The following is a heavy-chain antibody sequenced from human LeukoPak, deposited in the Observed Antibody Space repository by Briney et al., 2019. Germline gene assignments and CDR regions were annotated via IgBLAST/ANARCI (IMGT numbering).Heavy chain of an antibody. J-gene: IGHJ6*03. Sequence: GGSLRLSCAASGFTFNSYEMNWVRQAPGKGLEWISHISSSGSTTYYADSVKGRFTISRDNAKNSLYLQTKSLRAEDTAVYYCARGILTGYLDVWGKGTTVTISS. CDR2: ISSSGSTT. CDR1: GFTFNSYE. V-gene: IGHV3-48*03. D-gene: IGHD3-9*01. CDR3: ARGILTGYLDV.